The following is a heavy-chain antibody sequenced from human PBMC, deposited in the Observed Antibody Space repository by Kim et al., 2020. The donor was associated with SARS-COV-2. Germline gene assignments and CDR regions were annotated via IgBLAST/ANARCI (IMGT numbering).Heavy chain of an antibody. CDR1: GYTFTSYD. V-gene: IGHV1-8*01. CDR3: ASTYCSSTSCPIYYYYYYGMDV. D-gene: IGHD2-2*01. Sequence: ASVKVSCKASGYTFTSYDINWVRQATGQGLEWMGWMNPNSGNTGYAQKFQGRVTMTRNTSISTAYMELSSLRSEDTAVYYCASTYCSSTSCPIYYYYYYGMDVWGQGTTVTVSS. CDR2: MNPNSGNT. J-gene: IGHJ6*02.